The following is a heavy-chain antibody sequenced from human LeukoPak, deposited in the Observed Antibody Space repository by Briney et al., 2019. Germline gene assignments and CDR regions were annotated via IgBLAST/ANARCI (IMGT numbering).Heavy chain of an antibody. J-gene: IGHJ4*02. Sequence: GGSLRLSCAASGFTFSTSVMHWVRQAPGKGLEWLSFIRCDGSEKYYADSVKARFSISRDNSMNTLYLQMNSLRPEDTAVYYCAKQGLVPATAGDWGQGTLVTVSS. CDR3: AKQGLVPATAGD. CDR1: GFTFSTSV. CDR2: IRCDGSEK. V-gene: IGHV3-30*02. D-gene: IGHD2-2*01.